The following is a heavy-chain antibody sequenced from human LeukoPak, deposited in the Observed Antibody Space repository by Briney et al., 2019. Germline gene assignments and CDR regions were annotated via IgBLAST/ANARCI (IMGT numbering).Heavy chain of an antibody. CDR2: INHSGST. CDR3: ARSSLLRYSHPFDY. CDR1: GGSFSGYY. J-gene: IGHJ4*02. D-gene: IGHD3-9*01. V-gene: IGHV4-34*01. Sequence: SETLSLTCAVYGGSFSGYYWSWIRQPPGKGLEWIGEINHSGSTNYNPSLKSRVTISVDTSKNQFSLKLSSVTAADTAVYYCARSSLLRYSHPFDYWGQGTRVTVYS.